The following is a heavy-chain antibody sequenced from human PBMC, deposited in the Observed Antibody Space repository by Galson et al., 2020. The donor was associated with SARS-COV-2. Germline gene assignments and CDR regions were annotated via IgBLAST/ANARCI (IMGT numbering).Heavy chain of an antibody. CDR2: IYYIGST. Sequence: ASETLSLTCTVSGVSVSSNSNYWSWIRQPPGKGLEWIGYIYYIGSTNYNASLKSRLTISVDTSKNHFSLKLTSVTAADTAVYYCARVYVSAGYFDYWGQGTLVTVSS. CDR3: ARVYVSAGYFDY. CDR1: GVSVSSNSNY. D-gene: IGHD6-19*01. V-gene: IGHV4-61*03. J-gene: IGHJ4*02.